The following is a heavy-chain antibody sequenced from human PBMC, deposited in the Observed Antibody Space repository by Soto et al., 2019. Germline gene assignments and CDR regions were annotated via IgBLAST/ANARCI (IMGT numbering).Heavy chain of an antibody. J-gene: IGHJ4*02. D-gene: IGHD2-21*02. Sequence: QVQLVESGGGVVQPGRSLRVSCAASGFTFSKPGMHWVRQAPGKGLEWVAGISYDGSDKYYADSVKGRFTISRDNSKNTLNLQMKTLRVEDTAVYYCAKDRRKWGDSPFENWGQGTLVTVSS. V-gene: IGHV3-30*18. CDR3: AKDRRKWGDSPFEN. CDR2: ISYDGSDK. CDR1: GFTFSKPG.